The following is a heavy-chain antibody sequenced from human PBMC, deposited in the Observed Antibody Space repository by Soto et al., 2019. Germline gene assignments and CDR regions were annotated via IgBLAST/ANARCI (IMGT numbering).Heavy chain of an antibody. CDR1: GFTFSSYG. CDR3: AKVLYGVVTYFDS. Sequence: EVQLLESGGGLVQPGGSLRLSCASSGFTFSSYGMTWVRRPPGKGLEWVSAISGSGAATYYADYVQGRFTISRDNTNNTLYLQMNSLRAEDTAVYSCAKVLYGVVTYFDSWGQGTLVTVSS. CDR2: ISGSGAAT. V-gene: IGHV3-23*01. J-gene: IGHJ4*02. D-gene: IGHD3-3*01.